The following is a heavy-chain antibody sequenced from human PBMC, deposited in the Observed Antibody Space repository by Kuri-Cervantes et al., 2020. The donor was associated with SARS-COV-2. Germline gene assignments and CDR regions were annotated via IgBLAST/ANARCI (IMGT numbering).Heavy chain of an antibody. CDR1: GYTFTDYY. CDR2: ISAYNGNT. V-gene: IGHV1-18*04. D-gene: IGHD6-13*01. CDR3: ARSYSSTYYDAYFYYYYMDV. J-gene: IGHJ6*03. Sequence: ASVKVSCKASGYTFTDYYIHWVRQAPGLGLEWMGWISAYNGNTNYAQKLQGRVTMTTDTSTSTAYMELRSLRSDDTAVYYCARSYSSTYYDAYFYYYYMDVWGKGTTVTVSS.